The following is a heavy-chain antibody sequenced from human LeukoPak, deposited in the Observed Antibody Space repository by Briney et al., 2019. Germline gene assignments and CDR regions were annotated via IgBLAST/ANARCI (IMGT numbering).Heavy chain of an antibody. CDR2: IKQDGSEK. CDR3: ARAVRGYSSSWYFYYFDY. D-gene: IGHD6-13*01. V-gene: IGHV3-7*01. J-gene: IGHJ4*02. CDR1: GFTFSSYW. Sequence: GGSLRLSCAASGFTFSSYWMSWVRQAPGKGLEWVANIKQDGSEKYYVDSVKGRFTISRDNAKNSLYLQMNSLRAEDTAVYYCARAVRGYSSSWYFYYFDYWGQGTLVTVPS.